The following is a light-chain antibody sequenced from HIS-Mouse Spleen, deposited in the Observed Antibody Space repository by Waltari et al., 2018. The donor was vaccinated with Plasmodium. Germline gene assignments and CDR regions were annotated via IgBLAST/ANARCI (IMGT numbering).Light chain of an antibody. V-gene: IGKV3-15*01. CDR1: QSVSSN. J-gene: IGKJ3*01. CDR2: GAS. Sequence: EIVTTQSPAPLSVSPGERATLSCRASQSVSSNLPWYQQKPGQAPRLLIYGASTRATGIPARFSGSGSGTEFTLTISSLQSEDFAVYYCQQYNNWSFTFGPGTKVDIK. CDR3: QQYNNWSFT.